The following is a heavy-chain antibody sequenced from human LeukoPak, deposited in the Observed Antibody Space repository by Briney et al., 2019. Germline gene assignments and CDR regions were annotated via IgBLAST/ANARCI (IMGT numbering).Heavy chain of an antibody. J-gene: IGHJ4*02. V-gene: IGHV3-23*01. CDR3: ASNTRYCSSTSCYSPGDY. Sequence: GGSLRLSCAASGFTFSSYAMSWVRQAPGQGLEWVSAISGSGGSTYYADSVKGRFTISRDNSKNTLYLQMNSLRAEDTAVYYCASNTRYCSSTSCYSPGDYWGQGTLVTVSS. CDR1: GFTFSSYA. CDR2: ISGSGGST. D-gene: IGHD2-2*01.